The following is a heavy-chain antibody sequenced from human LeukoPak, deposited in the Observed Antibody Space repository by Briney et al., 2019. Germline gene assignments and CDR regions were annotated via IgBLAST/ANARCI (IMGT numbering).Heavy chain of an antibody. J-gene: IGHJ4*02. Sequence: PGGSLRLSCAASGFTFSSYSMNWVRQAPGKGLEWVSYISSSSSTIYYADSVKGRFTISRDNAKNSLYLQMNSLRAEDTAVYYCARGRSSGRKNYFDYWGQGTLVTVSS. CDR3: ARGRSSGRKNYFDY. V-gene: IGHV3-48*04. D-gene: IGHD6-19*01. CDR2: ISSSSSTI. CDR1: GFTFSSYS.